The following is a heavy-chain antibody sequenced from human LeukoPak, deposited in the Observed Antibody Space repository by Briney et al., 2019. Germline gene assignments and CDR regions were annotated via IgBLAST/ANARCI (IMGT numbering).Heavy chain of an antibody. CDR2: IYYSGST. V-gene: IGHV4-59*12. J-gene: IGHJ5*02. Sequence: SETLSLTCTVSGGSISSYYWSWIRQPPGKGLEWIGYIYYSGSTHYNPSLKSRVTISVDTSKNQFSLKLSSVTAADTAVYYCAREYGDDNWFDPWGQGTLVTVSS. CDR1: GGSISSYY. D-gene: IGHD2-21*02. CDR3: AREYGDDNWFDP.